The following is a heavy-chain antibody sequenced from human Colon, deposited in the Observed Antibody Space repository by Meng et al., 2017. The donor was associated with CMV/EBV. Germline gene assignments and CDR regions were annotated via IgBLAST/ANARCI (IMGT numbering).Heavy chain of an antibody. D-gene: IGHD2-15*01. CDR1: GLPFHTSA. V-gene: IGHV3-21*01. Sequence: LSCVSSGLPFHTSAMHWVRQAPEQGLEWVASIRSRGTYIHYADSVKGRFTISRDNAKTSVYLQMDNLRGEDTAVYFCARVGSSGGMDYWGQGTLVTVSS. CDR2: IRSRGTYI. J-gene: IGHJ4*02. CDR3: ARVGSSGGMDY.